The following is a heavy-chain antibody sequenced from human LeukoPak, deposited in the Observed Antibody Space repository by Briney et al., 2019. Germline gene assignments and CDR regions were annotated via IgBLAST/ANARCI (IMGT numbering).Heavy chain of an antibody. CDR2: IYYRGAS. Sequence: SETLSLFCTVSGGSITNNNYHWGWVRQPPGTGLEWIASIYYRGASYYNPYLKSRLTIAVDTYENQFPLKLSSVTASDTDMYFCTRLAYGTPADYWGQGTLVTVSS. CDR3: TRLAYGTPADY. CDR1: GGSITNNNYH. V-gene: IGHV4-39*01. J-gene: IGHJ4*02. D-gene: IGHD4-17*01.